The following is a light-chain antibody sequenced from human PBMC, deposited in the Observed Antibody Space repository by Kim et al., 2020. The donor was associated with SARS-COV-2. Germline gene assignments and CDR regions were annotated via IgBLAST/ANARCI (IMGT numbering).Light chain of an antibody. V-gene: IGLV2-8*01. Sequence: GQSVAISCIGTSSDVGGYNSVSWYQKHPGKAPKLVIYEVNKRPSGVPDRFSGSKSGNTASLTVSGLQADDEADYYCTSYAASDSLVFGGGTQLTVL. CDR2: EVN. J-gene: IGLJ3*02. CDR1: SSDVGGYNS. CDR3: TSYAASDSLV.